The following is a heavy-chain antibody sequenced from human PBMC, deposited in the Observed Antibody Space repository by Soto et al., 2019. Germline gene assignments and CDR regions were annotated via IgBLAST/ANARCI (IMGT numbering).Heavy chain of an antibody. CDR1: GGSISSGGYY. CDR3: ASRQKIGGVIDFDY. V-gene: IGHV4-31*03. CDR2: IYYSGST. D-gene: IGHD3-16*02. Sequence: SETLSLTCTVSGGSISSGGYYWSWIRQHPGKGLEWIGYIYYSGSTYYNPSLKSRVTISVDTSKNQFSLKLSSVTAADTAVYYCASRQKIGGVIDFDYWGQGTLVTVSS. J-gene: IGHJ4*02.